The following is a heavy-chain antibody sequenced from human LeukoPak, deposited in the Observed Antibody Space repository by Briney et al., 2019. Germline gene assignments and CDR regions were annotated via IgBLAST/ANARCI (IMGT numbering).Heavy chain of an antibody. CDR3: ARRYSSGWPIDY. Sequence: GGSLRLSCVASGFTFSTYEVKWVRQAPGKGLEWLSYIAGDGSEMYYADSVKGRFTISRDNAKSSVYLQMNSLRAEDTAVYYCARRYSSGWPIDYWGQGALVTVSS. V-gene: IGHV3-48*03. CDR2: IAGDGSEM. CDR1: GFTFSTYE. J-gene: IGHJ4*02. D-gene: IGHD6-19*01.